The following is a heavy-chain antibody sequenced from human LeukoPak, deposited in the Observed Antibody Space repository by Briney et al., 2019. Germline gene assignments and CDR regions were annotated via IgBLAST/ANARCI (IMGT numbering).Heavy chain of an antibody. CDR2: IYHSGST. V-gene: IGHV4-38-2*02. Sequence: SETLSLTCTVSGYSISSGYYWGWIRQPPGKGLEWIGSIYHSGSTYYNPSLKSRVTISVDTSKNQFSLKLSSVTAADTAVYYCARGPMGATYDAFDIWGQGQWSPSLQ. D-gene: IGHD1-26*01. CDR1: GYSISSGYY. J-gene: IGHJ3*02. CDR3: ARGPMGATYDAFDI.